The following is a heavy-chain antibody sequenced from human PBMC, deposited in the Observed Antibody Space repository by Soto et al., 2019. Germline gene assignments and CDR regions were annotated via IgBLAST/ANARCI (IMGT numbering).Heavy chain of an antibody. D-gene: IGHD3-10*01. CDR3: ARGGEWPTYYYYMDV. CDR1: GFTFSSYD. Sequence: GGSLRLSCAASGFTFSSYDMHWVRQATGKGLEWVSAIGTAGDTYYPGSVKGRLTISRENAKKSLYLQMNSLRAGDTAVYYCARGGEWPTYYYYMDVWGKGTTVTVSS. CDR2: IGTAGDT. V-gene: IGHV3-13*01. J-gene: IGHJ6*03.